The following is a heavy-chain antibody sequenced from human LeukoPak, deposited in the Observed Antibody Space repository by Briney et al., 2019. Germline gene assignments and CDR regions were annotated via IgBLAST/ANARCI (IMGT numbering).Heavy chain of an antibody. V-gene: IGHV4-61*02. Sequence: PSETLSLTCTVSGGSISSGTYYWSWIRQPAGRGLEWIGRIYTSGSTNYNPSLKSRVTISVDTSKNQFSLKLSSVTAADTAVYYCATSGVVGALRYFDYWGQGTLVTVSS. J-gene: IGHJ4*02. CDR3: ATSGVVGALRYFDY. CDR2: IYTSGST. D-gene: IGHD2-15*01. CDR1: GGSISSGTYY.